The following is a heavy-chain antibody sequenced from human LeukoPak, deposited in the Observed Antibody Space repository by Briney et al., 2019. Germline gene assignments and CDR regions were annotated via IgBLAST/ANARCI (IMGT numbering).Heavy chain of an antibody. CDR2: ISSSSSTI. Sequence: GGSLRLSCAASGFTFSSYSMNWVRQAPGKGLEWVSYISSSSSTIYYADSVKGRFTISRDNAKNSLYLQMNSLRAEDTAVYYCAREGGRDAFDIWGQGTMVTVSS. J-gene: IGHJ3*02. CDR3: AREGGRDAFDI. V-gene: IGHV3-48*01. CDR1: GFTFSSYS. D-gene: IGHD1-26*01.